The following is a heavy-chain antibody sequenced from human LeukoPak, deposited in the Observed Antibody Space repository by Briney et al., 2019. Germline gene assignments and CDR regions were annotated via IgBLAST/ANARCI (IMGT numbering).Heavy chain of an antibody. D-gene: IGHD1-26*01. CDR1: GGSVSSNSYY. Sequence: SETLSLTCTVSGGSVSSNSYYWSWIRQPPGKGLEWIGYIHYSGSTNYNPSLKSRVTISIDTSKNQFSLKLSSVTAADTAVYYCARGVEGRFDYWGQGTLVTVSS. J-gene: IGHJ4*02. V-gene: IGHV4-61*01. CDR3: ARGVEGRFDY. CDR2: IHYSGST.